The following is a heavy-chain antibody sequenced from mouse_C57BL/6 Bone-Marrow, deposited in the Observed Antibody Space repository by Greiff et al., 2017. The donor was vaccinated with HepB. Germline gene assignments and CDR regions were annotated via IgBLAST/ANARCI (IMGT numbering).Heavy chain of an antibody. D-gene: IGHD1-1*01. CDR3: ARKDYYGSSHYFDY. Sequence: EVQLQQSGPELVKPGASVKISCKASGYTFTDYYMNWVKQSHGKSLEWIGDINPNNGGTSYNQKFTGKATLTVDKSSSTAYMELRIQTSEDSAVYSCARKDYYGSSHYFDYWGQGTTLTVSS. J-gene: IGHJ2*01. V-gene: IGHV1-26*01. CDR2: INPNNGGT. CDR1: GYTFTDYY.